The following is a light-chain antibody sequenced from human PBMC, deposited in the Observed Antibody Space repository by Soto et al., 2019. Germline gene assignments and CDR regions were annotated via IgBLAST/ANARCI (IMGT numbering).Light chain of an antibody. CDR2: GAS. CDR1: QVIGSRY. J-gene: IGKJ2*01. V-gene: IGKV3-20*01. Sequence: TQSPGTLSLSPGERATISCRASQVIGSRYLAWYHQKSGQAPRLLIYGASSRATGIPDRFSGSGSGTDFTLTISRLEPEDFGVYYCQQFGSSIPHTFGQGTKLEIK. CDR3: QQFGSSIPHT.